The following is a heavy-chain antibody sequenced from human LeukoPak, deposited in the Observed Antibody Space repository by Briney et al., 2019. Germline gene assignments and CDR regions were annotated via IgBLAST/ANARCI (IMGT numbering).Heavy chain of an antibody. D-gene: IGHD5-18*01. Sequence: SETLSLTCTVSGGSISSYYWSWIRQPPGKELEWIGYIYYSGSTNYNPSLKSRVTISVDTSKNQFSLKLSSVTAADTAVYYCARNPGYSYGFDYWGQGTLVTVSS. CDR1: GGSISSYY. CDR2: IYYSGST. V-gene: IGHV4-59*01. J-gene: IGHJ4*02. CDR3: ARNPGYSYGFDY.